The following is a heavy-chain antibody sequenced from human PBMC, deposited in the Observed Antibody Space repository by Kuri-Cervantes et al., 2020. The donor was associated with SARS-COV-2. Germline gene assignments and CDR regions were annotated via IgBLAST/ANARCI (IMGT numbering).Heavy chain of an antibody. CDR3: ARLRSGWYNYFDY. CDR1: GGSISSGSYY. CDR2: IYTSGST. D-gene: IGHD6-19*01. J-gene: IGHJ4*02. Sequence: SETLSLTCTVSGGSISSGSYYWSWIRQPAGKGLEWIGYIYTSGSTNYNPSLKSRVTISVDTSKNQSSLKLSSVTAADTAVYYCARLRSGWYNYFDYWGQGTLVTVSS. V-gene: IGHV4-61*09.